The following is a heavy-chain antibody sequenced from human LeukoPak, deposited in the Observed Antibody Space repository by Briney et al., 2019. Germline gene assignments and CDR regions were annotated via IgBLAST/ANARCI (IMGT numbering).Heavy chain of an antibody. J-gene: IGHJ5*02. CDR2: ISGSGGST. CDR3: ARDPRALYSYGTNWFDP. CDR1: GFTFSSYA. Sequence: GGSLRLSCAASGFTFSSYAMSWVRQAPGKGLEWVSAISGSGGSTYYADSVKGRFTISRDNSKNTLYLQMNSLRAEDTAVYYCARDPRALYSYGTNWFDPWGQGTLVTVSS. D-gene: IGHD5-18*01. V-gene: IGHV3-23*01.